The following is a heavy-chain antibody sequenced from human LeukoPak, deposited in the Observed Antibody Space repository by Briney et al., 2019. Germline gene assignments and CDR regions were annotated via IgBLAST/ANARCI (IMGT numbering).Heavy chain of an antibody. CDR1: GYTFSDFS. CDR3: VRLRRNTDRICYYYYYDY. J-gene: IGHJ4*02. CDR2: ISVRSNYR. D-gene: IGHD3-22*01. Sequence: PGGSLRLSCAASGYTFSDFSVNWVRQAPGKGLEWVSSISVRSNYRYYADSVRGRFTISRDDARDSLFLQMNSLRDEDTAVYFCVRLRRNTDRICYYYYYDYWGQGTLVTVSS. V-gene: IGHV3-21*01.